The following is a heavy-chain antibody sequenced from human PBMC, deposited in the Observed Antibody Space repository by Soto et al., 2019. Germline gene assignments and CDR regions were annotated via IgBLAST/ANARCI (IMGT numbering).Heavy chain of an antibody. Sequence: GESLKISCKGSGYSFTSYWISWVRQMPGKGLEWMGRIDPGDSYTNYSPSFQGHVTISADKSISTAYLQWSSLKASDTAMYYCARSNWGLGYYSGMDVWGQGTTVTVSS. V-gene: IGHV5-10-1*01. CDR2: IDPGDSYT. CDR3: ARSNWGLGYYSGMDV. D-gene: IGHD2-21*01. CDR1: GYSFTSYW. J-gene: IGHJ6*02.